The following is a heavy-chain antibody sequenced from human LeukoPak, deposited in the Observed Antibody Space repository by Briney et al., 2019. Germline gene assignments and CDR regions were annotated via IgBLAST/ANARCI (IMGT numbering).Heavy chain of an antibody. V-gene: IGHV3-23*01. J-gene: IGHJ6*02. CDR1: GFIFNNYA. D-gene: IGHD6-6*01. CDR3: AKGGQLAHYYYGMDV. Sequence: GGSLRLSCAGSGFIFNNYAMHWVRQPPGKGLEWVSGISWNSGSIDYADSVKGRFTISRDNSKNTLYLQMNSLRAEDTAVYYCAKGGQLAHYYYGMDVWGQGTTVTVSS. CDR2: ISWNSGSI.